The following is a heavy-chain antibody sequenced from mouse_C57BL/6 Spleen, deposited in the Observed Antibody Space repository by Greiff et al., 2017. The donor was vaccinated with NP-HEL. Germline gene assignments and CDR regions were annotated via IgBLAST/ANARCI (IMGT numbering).Heavy chain of an antibody. CDR2: ISSGGSYT. Sequence: EVKLVESGGDLVKPGGSLKLSCAASGFTFSSYGMSWVRPTPDKRLEWVATISSGGSYTYYPDSVKGRFTISRDNAKNTLYLQMSSLKSEDTAMYYCARKGEDDWGQGTTLTVSS. CDR1: GFTFSSYG. J-gene: IGHJ2*01. V-gene: IGHV5-6*02. CDR3: ARKGEDD.